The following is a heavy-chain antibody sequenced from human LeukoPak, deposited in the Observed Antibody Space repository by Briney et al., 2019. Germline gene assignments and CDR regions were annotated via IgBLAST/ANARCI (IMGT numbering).Heavy chain of an antibody. Sequence: GGSLRLSCAASGFTFSNYWMHWVRQAPGKALVWVSRINTDGSTTTYADSVKGRFTISRDNAKNTLHLQMNSLRAEDTAVYYCARAADYYASGIFYWGQGTLVTVSS. D-gene: IGHD3-10*01. CDR1: GFTFSNYW. J-gene: IGHJ4*02. V-gene: IGHV3-74*01. CDR3: ARAADYYASGIFY. CDR2: INTDGSTT.